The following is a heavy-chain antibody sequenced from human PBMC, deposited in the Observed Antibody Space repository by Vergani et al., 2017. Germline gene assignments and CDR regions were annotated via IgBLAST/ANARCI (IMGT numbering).Heavy chain of an antibody. Sequence: QVHLLESGPGLVRPAETLSLTCTVSTNSISSRSHYWGWIRQSPGRGLEWIGSVYQSGNTFYNPSFKSRVTISVDTSNDQFSLRLASMAAADTAMYFCARQSAMIISQGHFDYWGQGVLVTVSS. CDR2: VYQSGNT. D-gene: IGHD5-18*01. V-gene: IGHV4-39*01. CDR1: TNSISSRSHY. CDR3: ARQSAMIISQGHFDY. J-gene: IGHJ4*02.